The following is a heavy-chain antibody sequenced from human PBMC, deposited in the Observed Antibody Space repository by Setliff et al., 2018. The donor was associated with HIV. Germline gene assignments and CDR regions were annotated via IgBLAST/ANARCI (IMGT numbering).Heavy chain of an antibody. Sequence: PSETLSLTCAVYGGSFSGYYWNWIRQSPGKGLEWIGEINHSGRTFYKPSLKSRLTISVDTSKNQFSLSLNSVTAADTAVYFCARGGAVSADFDSWGQGTLVTVSS. J-gene: IGHJ5*01. CDR2: INHSGRT. CDR1: GGSFSGYY. V-gene: IGHV4-34*01. CDR3: ARGGAVSADFDS. D-gene: IGHD3-16*01.